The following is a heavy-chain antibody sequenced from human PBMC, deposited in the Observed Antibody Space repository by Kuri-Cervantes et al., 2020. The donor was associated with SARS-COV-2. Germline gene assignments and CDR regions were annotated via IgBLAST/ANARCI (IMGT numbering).Heavy chain of an antibody. Sequence: ASVKVSCKASGYTFTGYYMHWVRQAPGQGLEWMGWINPNSGGTNYAQKFQGRVNMTRNTSISTAYMELSSLRSEDTAVYYCARGNQGVPYYYMDVWGKGTTVTVSS. D-gene: IGHD2-8*01. CDR3: ARGNQGVPYYYMDV. J-gene: IGHJ6*03. CDR1: GYTFTGYY. CDR2: INPNSGGT. V-gene: IGHV1-2*02.